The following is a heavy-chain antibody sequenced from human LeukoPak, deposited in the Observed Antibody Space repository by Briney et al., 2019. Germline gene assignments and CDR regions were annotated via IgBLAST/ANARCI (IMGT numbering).Heavy chain of an antibody. CDR2: ISSSSSTI. CDR3: ARGIAAAGMRAYY. D-gene: IGHD6-13*01. J-gene: IGHJ4*02. CDR1: GLTFSSYS. Sequence: GGSLRLSCAPSGLTFSSYSMNWVRQAPRKGLEWVSYISSSSSTIYYADSVKGRLTISRDNAKNSLYLQMNSLRAEATAVYYCARGIAAAGMRAYYWGQGTLVTVSS. V-gene: IGHV3-48*04.